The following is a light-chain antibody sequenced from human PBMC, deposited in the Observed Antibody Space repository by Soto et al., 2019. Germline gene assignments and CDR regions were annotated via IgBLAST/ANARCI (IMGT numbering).Light chain of an antibody. Sequence: IVLTQSPATLSLSPGERATLSCWASQSIRNSLAWYQQKPGQAPRLLIYDASNRATSIPARFGGRGSGTDFTLTISSLEPEDFAVYYCQHRGEWPPGATFGQGTRLEIK. J-gene: IGKJ5*01. CDR1: QSIRNS. CDR3: QHRGEWPPGAT. V-gene: IGKV3-11*01. CDR2: DAS.